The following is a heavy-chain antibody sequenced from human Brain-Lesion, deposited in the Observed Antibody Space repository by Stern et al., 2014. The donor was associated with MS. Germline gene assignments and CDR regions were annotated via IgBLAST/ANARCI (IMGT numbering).Heavy chain of an antibody. CDR1: GYTLTELS. D-gene: IGHD1-26*01. V-gene: IGHV1-24*01. CDR3: ATLSPGAGGNYYRHFDY. J-gene: IGHJ4*02. CDR2: FDTEDAET. Sequence: VQLVESGAEVKKPGASVKVSCKVSGYTLTELSMHWVRQAPRKGLEWMGGFDTEDAETIYAQKFQGSVTMTEDTSTDTAYMELSSLRSEDTAVYYCATLSPGAGGNYYRHFDYWGQGTLVTVSS.